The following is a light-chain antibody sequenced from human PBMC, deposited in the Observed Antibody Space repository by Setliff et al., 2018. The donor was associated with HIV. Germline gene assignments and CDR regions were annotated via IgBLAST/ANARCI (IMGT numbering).Light chain of an antibody. CDR1: SSDIGAGYD. CDR2: DNN. Sequence: QSVLTQPPSVSGAPGQRVTISCTGSSSDIGAGYDVHWYQHLLGAAPKLVIFDNNNRPSGVPDRFSGSKSGTSASLAITGLQAEDEADYYCHSYDGRLDGLHVFGTGTKVT. CDR3: HSYDGRLDGLHV. V-gene: IGLV1-40*01. J-gene: IGLJ1*01.